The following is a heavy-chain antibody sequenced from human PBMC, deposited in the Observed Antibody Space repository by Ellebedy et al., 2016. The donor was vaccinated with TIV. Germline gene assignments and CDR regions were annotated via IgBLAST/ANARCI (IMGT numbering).Heavy chain of an antibody. CDR1: GFTFTGYW. D-gene: IGHD2-2*01. CDR3: ARGRYYCSSTSCYAPSWFDP. V-gene: IGHV3-7*01. CDR2: MNEDGSKK. Sequence: GESLKISXAASGFTFTGYWLTWVRQAPGKGLEWVASMNEDGSKKQYVDSVKGRFTISTDNAKNSLYLQMNSLGAEDTAVYFCARGRYYCSSTSCYAPSWFDPWGQGTLVTVSS. J-gene: IGHJ5*02.